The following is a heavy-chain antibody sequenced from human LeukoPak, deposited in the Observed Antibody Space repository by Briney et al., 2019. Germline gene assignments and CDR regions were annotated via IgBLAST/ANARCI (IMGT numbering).Heavy chain of an antibody. CDR2: LSYDGSNK. V-gene: IGHV3-30*18. Sequence: GGSLRLSCAASGFTFSSYDMHWVRQAPGKGLEWVAVLSYDGSNKYYADSVKGRFTISRDNSKNTLYLQMNSLRAEDTVVYYCAKDGSIAAHNYYYYYMDVWGKGTTVTVSS. J-gene: IGHJ6*03. CDR1: GFTFSSYD. CDR3: AKDGSIAAHNYYYYYMDV. D-gene: IGHD6-6*01.